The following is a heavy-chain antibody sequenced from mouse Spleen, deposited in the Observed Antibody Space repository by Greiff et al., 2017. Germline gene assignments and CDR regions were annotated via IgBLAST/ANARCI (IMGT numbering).Heavy chain of an antibody. V-gene: IGHV1-19*01. CDR1: GYTFTDYY. Sequence: EVQLQQSGPVLVKPGASVKMSCKASGYTFTDYYMNWVKQSHGKSLEWIGVINPYNGGTSYNQKFKGKATLTVDKSSSTAYMELNSLTSEDSAVYYCAREGDYGYFDYWGQGTTLTVSS. D-gene: IGHD2-4*01. CDR3: AREGDYGYFDY. J-gene: IGHJ2*01. CDR2: INPYNGGT.